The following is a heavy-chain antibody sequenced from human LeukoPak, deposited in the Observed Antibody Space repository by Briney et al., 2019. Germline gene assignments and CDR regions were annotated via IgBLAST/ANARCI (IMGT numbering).Heavy chain of an antibody. CDR2: ISYDGSNK. Sequence: GGSLRLSCAASGFTFSSYAMHWVRQAPGKGLEWVAVISYDGSNKYYADSVKGRFTISRDNSKNTLYPQMNSLRAEDTAVYYCARARSPSWGQGTLVTVSS. CDR1: GFTFSSYA. V-gene: IGHV3-30-3*01. J-gene: IGHJ4*02. D-gene: IGHD6-6*01. CDR3: ARARSPS.